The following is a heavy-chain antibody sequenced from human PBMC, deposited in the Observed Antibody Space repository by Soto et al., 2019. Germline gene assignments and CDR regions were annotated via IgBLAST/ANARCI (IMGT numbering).Heavy chain of an antibody. V-gene: IGHV4-39*07. J-gene: IGHJ4*02. D-gene: IGHD3-22*01. CDR3: ARAETGSYYYDGSGYYYDY. CDR2: FFIGGNT. CDR1: GGSISSSTYY. Sequence: PSETLSLTCTVSGGSISSSTYYWGWMRQPPGKGLEWIASFFIGGNTYYNPSLKSRVTISVDTSKNQFSLKLNSVTAADTAVYYCARAETGSYYYDGSGYYYDYWGQGTLVTVSS.